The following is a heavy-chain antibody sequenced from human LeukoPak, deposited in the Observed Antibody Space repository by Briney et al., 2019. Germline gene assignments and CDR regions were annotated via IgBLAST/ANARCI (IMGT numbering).Heavy chain of an antibody. Sequence: ASVKVSCKASGYTFTSYDINWVRQATGQGLEWMGWMNPNSGNTGYAQKFQGRVTMTRNTSISTACMELSSLRSEDTAVYYCARAGYCSGGSCYRVYYFDYWGQGTLVTVSS. D-gene: IGHD2-15*01. J-gene: IGHJ4*02. CDR1: GYTFTSYD. CDR3: ARAGYCSGGSCYRVYYFDY. V-gene: IGHV1-8*01. CDR2: MNPNSGNT.